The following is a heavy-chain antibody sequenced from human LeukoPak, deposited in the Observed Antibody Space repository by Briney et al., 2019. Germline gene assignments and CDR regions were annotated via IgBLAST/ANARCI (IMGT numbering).Heavy chain of an antibody. J-gene: IGHJ4*02. Sequence: SETLSLTCTVSGGPISSHYWSWIRQPPGKGLEWIGYIYYSGSTNYNPSLKSRVTISVDTSKNQFSLKLSSVTAADTAVYYCARGLDGYRPYYFDYWGQGTLVTVSS. D-gene: IGHD5-24*01. V-gene: IGHV4-59*11. CDR2: IYYSGST. CDR1: GGPISSHY. CDR3: ARGLDGYRPYYFDY.